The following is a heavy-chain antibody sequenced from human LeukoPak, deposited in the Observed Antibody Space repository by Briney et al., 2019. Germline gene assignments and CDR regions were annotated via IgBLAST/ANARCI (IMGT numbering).Heavy chain of an antibody. CDR1: GGSISSSSYY. CDR2: IYYSGST. J-gene: IGHJ5*02. V-gene: IGHV4-39*07. D-gene: IGHD1-26*01. Sequence: SETLSLTCPVSGGSISSSSYYWGWIRQPPGKGLEWIGSIYYSGSTYYNPSLKSRVTILVDTSKNQFSLKLSSVTAADTAIYYCVKDNGRWFDPWGQGTLVIVSS. CDR3: VKDNGRWFDP.